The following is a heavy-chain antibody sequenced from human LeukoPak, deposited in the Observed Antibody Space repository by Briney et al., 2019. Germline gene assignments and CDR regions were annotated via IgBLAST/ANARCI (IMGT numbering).Heavy chain of an antibody. J-gene: IGHJ3*02. D-gene: IGHD3-22*01. Sequence: PSETLSLTCAVYGGSFSGYYWSWIRQPPGKGLEWIGEINHSGSTNYNPSLKSRVTISVDTSKNQFSLKLSSVTAADTAVYYCARGSERVYYDSSGYYGDAFDIWGQGTMVTVSS. CDR3: ARGSERVYYDSSGYYGDAFDI. V-gene: IGHV4-34*01. CDR1: GGSFSGYY. CDR2: INHSGST.